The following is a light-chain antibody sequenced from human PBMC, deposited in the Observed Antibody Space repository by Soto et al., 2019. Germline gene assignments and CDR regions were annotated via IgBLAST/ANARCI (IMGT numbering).Light chain of an antibody. Sequence: EIVLTQSPATLSLSPGERATLSCRASQSVSSYLAWYQQKPGQAPRLLIYDASNRATGIPARFSGSGSGTDFTLTISSLEPEDFAIYYCQQRSNGPCTFGRGTKVEIK. V-gene: IGKV3-11*01. CDR1: QSVSSY. CDR3: QQRSNGPCT. J-gene: IGKJ1*01. CDR2: DAS.